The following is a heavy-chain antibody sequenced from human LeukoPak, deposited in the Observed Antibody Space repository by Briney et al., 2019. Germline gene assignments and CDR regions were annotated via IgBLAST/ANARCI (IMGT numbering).Heavy chain of an antibody. J-gene: IGHJ4*02. CDR1: GFTFSSYG. Sequence: GGSLRLSCAASGFTFSSYGMNWVRQAPGKGLKWVSSISGSSSYIYYADSVKGRFTISRDNAKSSLYLQMNSLRAEDTAVYYCARDRGDFWSGQTYYFDCWGQGTLVTVSS. CDR3: ARDRGDFWSGQTYYFDC. V-gene: IGHV3-21*01. CDR2: ISGSSSYI. D-gene: IGHD3-3*01.